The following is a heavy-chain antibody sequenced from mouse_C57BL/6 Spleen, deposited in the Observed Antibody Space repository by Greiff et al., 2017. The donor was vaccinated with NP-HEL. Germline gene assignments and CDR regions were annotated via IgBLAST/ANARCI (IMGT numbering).Heavy chain of an antibody. Sequence: VMLVESGPELVKPGASVKISCKASGYAFSSSWMNWVKQRPGKGLEWIGRIYPGDGDTNYNGKFKGKATLTADTSSSTAYMHLSLLTSEDSAVYFCDHYYGSSPWFAYWGQGTLVTVSA. CDR1: GYAFSSSW. V-gene: IGHV1-82*01. CDR3: DHYYGSSPWFAY. J-gene: IGHJ3*01. D-gene: IGHD1-1*01. CDR2: IYPGDGDT.